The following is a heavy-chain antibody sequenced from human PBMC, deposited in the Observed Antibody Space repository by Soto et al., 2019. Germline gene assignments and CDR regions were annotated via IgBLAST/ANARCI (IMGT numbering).Heavy chain of an antibody. V-gene: IGHV4-59*01. CDR3: ARGGPSSKWLDP. Sequence: PSDTLSLTYTVSGCAISTYYWSWLRQPRGKGLEWIGYVYNSGSTNYNPSLKSRVTISIDTSKNQFSLKLTSLTATDTAVYYCARGGPSSKWLDPWGQGTLVTVS. CDR1: GCAISTYY. CDR2: VYNSGST. J-gene: IGHJ5*02.